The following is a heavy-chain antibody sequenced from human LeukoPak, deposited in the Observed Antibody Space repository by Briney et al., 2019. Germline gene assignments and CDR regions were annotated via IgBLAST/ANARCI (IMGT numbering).Heavy chain of an antibody. CDR2: ISDGGGGT. J-gene: IGHJ4*02. CDR3: AKDSGPGTYYPTRDEY. CDR1: GFTFRNYA. Sequence: PGGSLRLSCAASGFTFRNYAMSGVRQAPEKGRKGVSSISDGGGGTHYEGTGKGRFTISRDNAKNTLYLRMNSLRAEDPAVYYCAKDSGPGTYYPTRDEYWGQGILVTVSS. D-gene: IGHD3-10*01. V-gene: IGHV3-23*01.